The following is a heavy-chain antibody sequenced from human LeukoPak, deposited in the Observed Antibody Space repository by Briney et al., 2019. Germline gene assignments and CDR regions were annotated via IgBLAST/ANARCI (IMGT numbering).Heavy chain of an antibody. CDR2: ISAYNGNT. Sequence: ASVKVSCKASGYTFTSYGISWVRQAPGQGLEWMGWISAYNGNTNYAQKFQGRVTMTRNTSISTAYMELSSLRSEDTAVYYCASSGGSSWYRGTNWFDPWGQGTLVTVSS. CDR1: GYTFTSYG. V-gene: IGHV1-18*01. D-gene: IGHD6-13*01. J-gene: IGHJ5*02. CDR3: ASSGGSSWYRGTNWFDP.